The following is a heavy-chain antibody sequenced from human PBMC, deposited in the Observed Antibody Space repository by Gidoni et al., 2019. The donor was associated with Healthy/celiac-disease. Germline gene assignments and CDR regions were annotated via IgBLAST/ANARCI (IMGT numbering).Heavy chain of an antibody. J-gene: IGHJ3*02. CDR3: ARAILWRGAFDI. Sequence: QVQLVQSGAEVKKPGASVKVSCQASGYTFTSYAMHWVRQAPGQRLEWMGWINAGNGNTKYSQKFQGRVTITRDTSASTAYMELSSLRSEDTAVYYCARAILWRGAFDIWGQGTMVTVSS. V-gene: IGHV1-3*01. CDR2: INAGNGNT. CDR1: GYTFTSYA. D-gene: IGHD2-21*01.